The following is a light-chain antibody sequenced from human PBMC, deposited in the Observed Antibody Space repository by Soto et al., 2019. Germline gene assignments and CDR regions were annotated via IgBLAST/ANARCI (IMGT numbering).Light chain of an antibody. V-gene: IGKV2-24*01. Sequence: DIVMTQTPLSSPVTLGQPASISCKSSQSLVPSNGNTYLSWLQQRPGQPPRLLIYKISDRFSVVPDRFSGSGAGTDFTLKISRVEAEDVGVYYCMQATEFPITFGQGKRLELK. CDR3: MQATEFPIT. J-gene: IGKJ5*01. CDR2: KIS. CDR1: QSLVPSNGNTY.